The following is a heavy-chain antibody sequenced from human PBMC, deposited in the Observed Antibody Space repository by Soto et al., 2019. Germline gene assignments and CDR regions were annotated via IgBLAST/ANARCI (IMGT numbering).Heavy chain of an antibody. CDR3: ARKVIAPDY. V-gene: IGHV4-38-2*01. Sequence: SETLSLTCAVSGYSISIGYYLGWIRQPPGKGLEWIGSIYHSGSTYYNPSLKSRVTISVDTSKNQFSLKLSSVTAADTAVYYCARKVIAPDYWGQGTLVTVSS. J-gene: IGHJ4*02. CDR2: IYHSGST. CDR1: GYSISIGYY. D-gene: IGHD3-3*02.